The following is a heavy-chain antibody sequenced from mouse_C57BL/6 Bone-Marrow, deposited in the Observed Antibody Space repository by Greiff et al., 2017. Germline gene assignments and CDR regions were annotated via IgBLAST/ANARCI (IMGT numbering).Heavy chain of an antibody. J-gene: IGHJ3*01. D-gene: IGHD2-2*01. Sequence: VQLQQSGAELARPGASVKLSCKASGYTFTSYGISWVKQRTGQGLEWIGEIYPRSGNTYYNEKFKGKATLTADKSSSNAYMELRSLTSEDSAVYFCAIHYAYALFAYWGQGTLVTVSA. V-gene: IGHV1-81*01. CDR1: GYTFTSYG. CDR3: AIHYAYALFAY. CDR2: IYPRSGNT.